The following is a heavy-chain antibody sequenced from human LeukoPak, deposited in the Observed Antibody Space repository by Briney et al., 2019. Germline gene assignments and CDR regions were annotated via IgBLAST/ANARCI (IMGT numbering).Heavy chain of an antibody. CDR1: RFILTNYG. J-gene: IGHJ4*02. CDR2: LAHDGIIR. Sequence: GGSLRLSCTVSRFILTNYGIQWVRQVPGKGLEWVAFLAHDGIIRYFADSVKGRFTVSRDNSKNTLYLQMNSLRPEDTAVYYCAKGGYYFDYWGQGTPVTVSS. D-gene: IGHD3-16*01. CDR3: AKGGYYFDY. V-gene: IGHV3-30*02.